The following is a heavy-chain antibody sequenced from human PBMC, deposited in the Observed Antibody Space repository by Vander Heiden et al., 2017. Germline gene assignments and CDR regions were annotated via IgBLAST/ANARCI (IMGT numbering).Heavy chain of an antibody. J-gene: IGHJ4*02. Sequence: QVTLRESGPALVKPTQTLTLTCTFSGFSLSTSGMCVSWIRQPPGKALEWLALIDWDDDKYYSASLKTRLTISKDTSKNQVVLTMTNMDPVDTATYYCARAHPSSYYDRPRNFDYWGQGTLVTVSS. CDR1: GFSLSTSGMC. CDR2: IDWDDDK. V-gene: IGHV2-70*01. D-gene: IGHD3-22*01. CDR3: ARAHPSSYYDRPRNFDY.